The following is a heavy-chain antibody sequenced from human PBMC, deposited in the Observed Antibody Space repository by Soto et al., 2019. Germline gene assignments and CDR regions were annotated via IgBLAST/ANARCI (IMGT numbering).Heavy chain of an antibody. D-gene: IGHD1-26*01. CDR2: ISGSGGST. J-gene: IGHJ4*02. Sequence: GGSLRLSCAASGFTFSSYAMSWVRQAPGKGLEWVSTISGSGGSTYYADAVKGRSTISRDNSKNTLYLQMNSLRAEDTAVYYCVKERQWELTGFDYWGQGTLVTVSS. CDR3: VKERQWELTGFDY. CDR1: GFTFSSYA. V-gene: IGHV3-23*01.